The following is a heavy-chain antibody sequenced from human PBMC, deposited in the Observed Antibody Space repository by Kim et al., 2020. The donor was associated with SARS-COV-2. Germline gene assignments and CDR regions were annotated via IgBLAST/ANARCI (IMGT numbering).Heavy chain of an antibody. CDR1: GVTFSSYA. Sequence: GGSLRLSCAASGVTFSSYAMSWVRQAPGKGLEWVSAISGSGGSTYYADSVKGRFTISRDNSKNTLYLQMNSLRAEDTAVYYCAKRESLYSSGWYYGARGYFDYWGQGTLVTVSP. V-gene: IGHV3-23*01. D-gene: IGHD6-19*01. CDR3: AKRESLYSSGWYYGARGYFDY. CDR2: ISGSGGST. J-gene: IGHJ4*02.